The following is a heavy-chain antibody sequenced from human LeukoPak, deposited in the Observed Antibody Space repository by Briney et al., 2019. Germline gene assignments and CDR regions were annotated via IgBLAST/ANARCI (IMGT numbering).Heavy chain of an antibody. J-gene: IGHJ4*02. CDR1: GFTFSSYA. V-gene: IGHV3-23*01. CDR2: ISSSGGST. D-gene: IGHD1-26*01. Sequence: GGSLRLSCAASGFTFSSYAMSWVRQAPGKGLEWVSTISSSGGSTYYADSVRGRFTISRDNSKNTLSLQMISLRAEDTAIYYCAKSRRAGELLGFDYWGQGTLVTVSS. CDR3: AKSRRAGELLGFDY.